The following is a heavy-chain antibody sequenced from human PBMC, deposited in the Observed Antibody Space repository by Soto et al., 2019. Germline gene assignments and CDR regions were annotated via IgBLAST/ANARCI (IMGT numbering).Heavy chain of an antibody. Sequence: PGGSLRLSCAASGFSFSTYTMSWVRRAPGKGLEWVSAISGSGGSPSYADSVQGRFTISRDIPKKTLYLQMNSLRAEDTAVYYCAKARCTTSNCYVPDYWGQGTLVTVSS. J-gene: IGHJ4*02. V-gene: IGHV3-23*01. D-gene: IGHD2-8*01. CDR3: AKARCTTSNCYVPDY. CDR1: GFSFSTYT. CDR2: ISGSGGSP.